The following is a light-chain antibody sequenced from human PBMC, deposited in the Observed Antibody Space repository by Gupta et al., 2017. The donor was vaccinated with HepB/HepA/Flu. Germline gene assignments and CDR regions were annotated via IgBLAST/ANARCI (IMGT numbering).Light chain of an antibody. CDR1: HGSSND. J-gene: IGKJ1*01. CDR3: QKYSSAPRT. V-gene: IGKV1-27*01. CDR2: AAS. Sequence: DLQVTQSPSSLSASVRDRVTITSRTSHGSSNDLAWYQQKPGKVPKLLIYAASTMQTGFPSRFSGSGSGTDFTLTISRLKPEDVATYYCQKYSSAPRTFGQGTKVEIK.